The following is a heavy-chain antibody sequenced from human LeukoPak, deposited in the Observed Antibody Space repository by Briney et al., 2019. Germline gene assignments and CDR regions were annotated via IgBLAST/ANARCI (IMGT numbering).Heavy chain of an antibody. CDR3: AKDPANQLLYPAHFSH. Sequence: CLRLSCAASGVTFSSYAMSWVRQAPGKGLGWGSAISGSGGGTSYADSVKGRFTISRDNSKNTLYLQMNSLRAEDTAIYFCAKDPANQLLYPAHFSHWGQGTLVTVSS. J-gene: IGHJ1*01. V-gene: IGHV3-23*01. D-gene: IGHD2-2*01. CDR1: GVTFSSYA. CDR2: ISGSGGGT.